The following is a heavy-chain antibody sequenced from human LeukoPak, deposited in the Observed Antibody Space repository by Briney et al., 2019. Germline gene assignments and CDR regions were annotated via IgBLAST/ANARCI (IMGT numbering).Heavy chain of an antibody. J-gene: IGHJ6*03. CDR2: IYTSGST. Sequence: SETLSLTCTVSGGSISSYYWSWIRQPAGKGLEWIGRIYTSGSTNYNPSLKSRVTMSVDTSKNQFSLKLSSVTAADTAVYYCARGPRIAWEGYYYYYYYMDVWGKGTTVTVSS. V-gene: IGHV4-4*07. CDR1: GGSISSYY. D-gene: IGHD1-26*01. CDR3: ARGPRIAWEGYYYYYYYMDV.